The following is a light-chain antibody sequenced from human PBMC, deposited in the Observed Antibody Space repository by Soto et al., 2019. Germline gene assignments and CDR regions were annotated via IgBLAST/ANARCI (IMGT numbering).Light chain of an antibody. Sequence: EIVLTQSPGTLSLSPGERATLSCRASQSVRTSYLAWYQQKPGQAPRLLIYGASSRATGIPDRFSGSGSATDFTLTIRRLEPEDYSVDYFHQYGSAPWTFGQGTKGEIK. CDR1: QSVRTSY. CDR3: HQYGSAPWT. CDR2: GAS. J-gene: IGKJ1*01. V-gene: IGKV3-20*01.